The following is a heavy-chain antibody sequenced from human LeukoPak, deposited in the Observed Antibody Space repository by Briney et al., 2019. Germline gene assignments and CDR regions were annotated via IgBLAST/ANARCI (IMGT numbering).Heavy chain of an antibody. D-gene: IGHD3-22*01. CDR3: ARPYDSSGYSFDY. CDR1: GGTFSSYA. Sequence: ASVKVSCKASGGTFSSYAISWVRQAPGQGLEWMGGIIPIFGTANYAQKFRGRVTITADESTSTAYMELSSLRSEDTAVYYCARPYDSSGYSFDYWGQGTLVTVSS. J-gene: IGHJ4*02. CDR2: IIPIFGTA. V-gene: IGHV1-69*01.